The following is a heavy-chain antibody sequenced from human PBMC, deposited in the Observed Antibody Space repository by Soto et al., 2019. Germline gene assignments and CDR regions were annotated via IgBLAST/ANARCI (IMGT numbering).Heavy chain of an antibody. V-gene: IGHV3-23*01. Sequence: GGSLRLSCAASGFTFSSYAMSWVRQAPGKGLEWVSAISGSGGSTYYADSVKGRFTIYRDNSKNTLDLQMNSLRAEDTAVYYCATLRFLEWLDPAPNWFDPWGQGTLVTVSS. CDR3: ATLRFLEWLDPAPNWFDP. CDR1: GFTFSSYA. J-gene: IGHJ5*02. CDR2: ISGSGGST. D-gene: IGHD3-3*01.